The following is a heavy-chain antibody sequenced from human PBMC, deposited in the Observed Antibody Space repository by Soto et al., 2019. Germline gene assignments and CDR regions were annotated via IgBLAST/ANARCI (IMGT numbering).Heavy chain of an antibody. D-gene: IGHD5-18*01. CDR3: ARGARYSYGFRPFDY. CDR1: GGSFSGYY. Sequence: SETLSLTCAVYGGSFSGYYWSWIRQPPGKGLEWIGEINHSGSTNYNPSLKSRVTISVDTSKNQFSLKLSSVTAADTAVYYCARGARYSYGFRPFDYGGQGTLVTVSS. J-gene: IGHJ4*02. CDR2: INHSGST. V-gene: IGHV4-34*01.